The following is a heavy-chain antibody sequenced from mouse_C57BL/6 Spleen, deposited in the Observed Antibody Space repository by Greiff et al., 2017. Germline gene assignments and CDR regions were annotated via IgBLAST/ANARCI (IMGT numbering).Heavy chain of an antibody. J-gene: IGHJ1*03. V-gene: IGHV1-18*01. D-gene: IGHD2-5*01. CDR3: ARERAYYRNPYWYFDV. CDR1: GYTFTDYN. Sequence: VQLQQSGPELVKPGASVKIPCKASGYTFTDYNMAWVKQSHGKSLEWIGDINPNNGGTIYNQKFKGKATLTVDKSSSTAYMELSSLTSEDTAVYYCARERAYYRNPYWYFDVWGTGTTVTVSS. CDR2: INPNNGGT.